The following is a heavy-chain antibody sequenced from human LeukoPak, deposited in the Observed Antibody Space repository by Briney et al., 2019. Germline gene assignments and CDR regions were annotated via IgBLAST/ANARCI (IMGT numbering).Heavy chain of an antibody. CDR1: GGSISSYY. V-gene: IGHV4-59*01. CDR3: ARAPGGYSGYDFDY. Sequence: SETLSLTCIVSGGSISSYYWSWIRQPPGEGLEWIGYIYYSGSTNYNPSLKSRVTISVDTSKNQFSLKLSSVTAADTAVYYCARAPGGYSGYDFDYWGQGTLVTVSS. D-gene: IGHD5-12*01. J-gene: IGHJ4*02. CDR2: IYYSGST.